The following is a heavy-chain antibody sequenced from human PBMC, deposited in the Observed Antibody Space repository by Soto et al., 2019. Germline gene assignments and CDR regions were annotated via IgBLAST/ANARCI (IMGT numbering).Heavy chain of an antibody. D-gene: IGHD6-19*01. V-gene: IGHV3-33*01. CDR3: ARVPGYSSGWYWYFDL. Sequence: QVQLVESGGGVVQPGRSLRLSCAASGFTFSSYGMHWVRQAPGKGLEWVAVIWYDGSNKYYADSVKGRFTISRDNSKNRVHLQMNSLRAEDTAVYYCARVPGYSSGWYWYFDLWGRGTLVTVSS. J-gene: IGHJ2*01. CDR1: GFTFSSYG. CDR2: IWYDGSNK.